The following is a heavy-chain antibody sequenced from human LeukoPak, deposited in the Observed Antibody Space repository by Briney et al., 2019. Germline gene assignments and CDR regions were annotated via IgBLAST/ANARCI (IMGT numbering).Heavy chain of an antibody. CDR3: AGQYYDILTGYTES. D-gene: IGHD3-9*01. CDR2: IYYSGST. CDR1: GGPISSYY. J-gene: IGHJ4*02. V-gene: IGHV4-59*01. Sequence: SETLSLTCTVSGGPISSYYWSWIRQPPGKGLEWIGYIYYSGSTNYNPSLKSRVTISVDTSKNQFSLKLSSVTAADTAVYYCAGQYYDILTGYTESWGQGTLVTVSS.